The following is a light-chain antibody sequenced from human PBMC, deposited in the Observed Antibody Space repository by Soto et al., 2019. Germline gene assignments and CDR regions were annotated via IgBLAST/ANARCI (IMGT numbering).Light chain of an antibody. Sequence: DIQMTQSPSTLSASVGDGVTLTCRASQSINTWLAWYQQKPGKAPELLIFDASALESGVPSRFSGSGSGTEFTLTISSLQPDDSATFYCLHYNSYSKTFGQGTKV. CDR3: LHYNSYSKT. CDR2: DAS. J-gene: IGKJ1*01. CDR1: QSINTW. V-gene: IGKV1-5*01.